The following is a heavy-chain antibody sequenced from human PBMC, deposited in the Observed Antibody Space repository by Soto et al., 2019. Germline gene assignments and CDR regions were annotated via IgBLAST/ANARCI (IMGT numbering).Heavy chain of an antibody. CDR2: IYYSGST. D-gene: IGHD3-3*01. Sequence: PSETLSLTCTVSGGSISSGSYYWGWIRQPPGKGLEWIGSIYYSGSTYYNPSLKSRVTISVDTSKNQFSLKLSSVTAADTAVYYCARLWYDFWSGGMDVWGKGTTVTVSS. CDR1: GGSISSGSYY. CDR3: ARLWYDFWSGGMDV. V-gene: IGHV4-39*01. J-gene: IGHJ6*03.